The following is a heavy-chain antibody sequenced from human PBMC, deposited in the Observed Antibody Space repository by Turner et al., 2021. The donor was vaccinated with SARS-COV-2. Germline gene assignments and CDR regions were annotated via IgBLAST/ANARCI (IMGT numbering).Heavy chain of an antibody. CDR1: GFTVSSNY. J-gene: IGHJ6*02. CDR2: ISSGGNT. Sequence: EVQLVESGGGFIQPGGFLRLYCAASGFTVSSNYMSWVRQAPGKGREWVSVISSGGNTYYADSVKGRFTISRDNSKNTLYLQMNSLRAEDTAVYYCARGGEFQLLHYYGMDVWGQGTTVTVSS. D-gene: IGHD2-2*01. CDR3: ARGGEFQLLHYYGMDV. V-gene: IGHV3-53*01.